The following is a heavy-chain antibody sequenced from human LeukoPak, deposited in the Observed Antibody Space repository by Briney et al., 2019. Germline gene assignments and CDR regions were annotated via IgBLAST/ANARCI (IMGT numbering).Heavy chain of an antibody. CDR1: GGSISSSNW. CDR2: IYHSGST. Sequence: SGTLSLTCAVSGGSISSSNWWSWVRQPPGKGLEWIGEIYHSGSTNYNPSLKSRVTISVDTSKNQFSLKLSSVTAADTAVYYCAREYVEMATKTGWFDPWGQGTLVTVSS. J-gene: IGHJ5*02. V-gene: IGHV4-4*02. CDR3: AREYVEMATKTGWFDP. D-gene: IGHD5-24*01.